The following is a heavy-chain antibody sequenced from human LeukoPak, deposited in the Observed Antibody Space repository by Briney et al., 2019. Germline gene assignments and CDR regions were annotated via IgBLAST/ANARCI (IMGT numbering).Heavy chain of an antibody. J-gene: IGHJ4*02. Sequence: GGSLRPSCAASGFTFSSYSMNWVHRAPGKGLEWVSSISSSSSYIYYADSVKGRFTISRDNAKNSLYLQMNSLRAEDTAVYYCARVDGIAAAGIADYWGQGTLVTVSS. CDR3: ARVDGIAAAGIADY. V-gene: IGHV3-21*01. D-gene: IGHD6-13*01. CDR2: ISSSSSYI. CDR1: GFTFSSYS.